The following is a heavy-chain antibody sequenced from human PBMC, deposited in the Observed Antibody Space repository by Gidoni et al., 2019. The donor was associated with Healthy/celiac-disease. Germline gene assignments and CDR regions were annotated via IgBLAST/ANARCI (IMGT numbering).Heavy chain of an antibody. D-gene: IGHD1-26*01. CDR2: ISSSGSTI. V-gene: IGHV3-48*03. CDR3: AILEVGATWMDNRPDLSDGAFDI. CDR1: GFTFSSYE. Sequence: EVQLVESGGGLVQPGGSLRLSCAASGFTFSSYEMTWVRRAPGKGLEWVSYISSSGSTIYYADSVKGRFTISRDNAKNSLYLQMNSLRAEDTAVYYCAILEVGATWMDNRPDLSDGAFDIWGQGTMVTVSS. J-gene: IGHJ3*02.